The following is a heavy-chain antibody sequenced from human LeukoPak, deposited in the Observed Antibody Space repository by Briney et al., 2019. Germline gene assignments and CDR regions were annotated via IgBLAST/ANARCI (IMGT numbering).Heavy chain of an antibody. CDR3: ARDKDGYYDILTGYYRGPFEY. CDR2: ISSRATTI. Sequence: GGSLRLSCAASGFTFSSYAMSWVRQAPGKGVEWVSYISSRATTIYYADSVKCRFTISRDNAKNSLSLQMNSLRAEDTAVYYCARDKDGYYDILTGYYRGPFEYWGQGTLVTVSS. J-gene: IGHJ4*02. D-gene: IGHD3-9*01. CDR1: GFTFSSYA. V-gene: IGHV3-48*03.